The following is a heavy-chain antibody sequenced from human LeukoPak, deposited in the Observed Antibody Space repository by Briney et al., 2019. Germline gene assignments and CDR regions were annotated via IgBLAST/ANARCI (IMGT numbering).Heavy chain of an antibody. CDR1: GFTFSSYG. V-gene: IGHV3-33*01. D-gene: IGHD3-10*01. J-gene: IGHJ3*02. CDR2: IWYDGSNK. CDR3: ARDQGRWFGSTDAFDI. Sequence: GGSLRLSCAASGFTFSSYGMRWVRQAPGKGLEWVAVIWYDGSNKYYADSVKGRFTISRDNSKNTLYLQMNSLRAEDTAVYYCARDQGRWFGSTDAFDIWGQGTMVTVSS.